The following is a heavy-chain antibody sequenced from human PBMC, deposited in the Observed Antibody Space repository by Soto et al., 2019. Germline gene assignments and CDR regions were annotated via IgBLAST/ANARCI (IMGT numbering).Heavy chain of an antibody. Sequence: QVQLQESGPGLVKPSQTLSLTCTVSGGSISSGGYYWSWIRQHPGKGLEWIGYIYYSGSTYYNPSLKSRVTISVDTSKNQFSLKLSSVTAADTAVYYCARDTAAPDHYYYYGMDVWGQGTTVTVSS. CDR3: ARDTAAPDHYYYYGMDV. J-gene: IGHJ6*02. V-gene: IGHV4-31*03. CDR1: GGSISSGGYY. CDR2: IYYSGST. D-gene: IGHD2-2*01.